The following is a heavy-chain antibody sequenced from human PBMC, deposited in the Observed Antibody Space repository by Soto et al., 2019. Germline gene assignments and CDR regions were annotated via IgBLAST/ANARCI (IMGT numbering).Heavy chain of an antibody. Sequence: GESLKISCKGSGYSFTSYWISWVRQMPGKGLEWMGRIDPSDSYTNYSPSFQGHVTISADKSISTAYLQWSSLKASDTAMYYCASTANVDTAMVYGPVWGQGTMVTVSS. J-gene: IGHJ3*01. D-gene: IGHD5-18*01. V-gene: IGHV5-10-1*01. CDR1: GYSFTSYW. CDR2: IDPSDSYT. CDR3: ASTANVDTAMVYGPV.